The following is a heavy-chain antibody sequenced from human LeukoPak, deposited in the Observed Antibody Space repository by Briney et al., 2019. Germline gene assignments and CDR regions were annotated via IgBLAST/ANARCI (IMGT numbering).Heavy chain of an antibody. CDR3: ARDGIAVAGTNYYYGMDV. CDR2: ISAYNGDT. D-gene: IGHD6-19*01. Sequence: GASVKVSCKASGYTFTSYGISWVRQAPGQGLEWMGWISAYNGDTNYAQKLQGRVTMTTDTSTSTAYMELRSLRSDDTAVYYCARDGIAVAGTNYYYGMDVWGQGTTVTVSS. CDR1: GYTFTSYG. V-gene: IGHV1-18*01. J-gene: IGHJ6*02.